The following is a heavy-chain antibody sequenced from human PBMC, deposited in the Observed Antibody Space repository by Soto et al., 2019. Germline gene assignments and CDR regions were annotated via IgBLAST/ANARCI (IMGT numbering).Heavy chain of an antibody. J-gene: IGHJ5*02. CDR2: ISYDGSNK. V-gene: IGHV3-30*18. Sequence: LRLSCAASGFTFSSYGMHWVRQAPGKGLEWVAVISYDGSNKYYADSVKGRFTISRDNSKNTLYLQMNSLRAEDTAVYYCAKDLSPYYYDSSGYYDNWFDPWGQGTLVTVSS. CDR3: AKDLSPYYYDSSGYYDNWFDP. D-gene: IGHD3-22*01. CDR1: GFTFSSYG.